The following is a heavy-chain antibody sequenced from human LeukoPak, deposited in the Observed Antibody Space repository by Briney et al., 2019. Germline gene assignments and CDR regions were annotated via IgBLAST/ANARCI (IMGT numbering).Heavy chain of an antibody. D-gene: IGHD6-19*01. J-gene: IGHJ4*02. V-gene: IGHV3-74*01. CDR3: AREVYSSGWSSFDY. Sequence: PGRSLRLSCAASGFIFTSYAMHWVHQAPGKGLVWVSRINSDGSSTIHADSVKGRFTISRDNAKNTLYLQMNSLRAEDTAVYYCAREVYSSGWSSFDYWGQGTLVTVSS. CDR2: INSDGSST. CDR1: GFIFTSYA.